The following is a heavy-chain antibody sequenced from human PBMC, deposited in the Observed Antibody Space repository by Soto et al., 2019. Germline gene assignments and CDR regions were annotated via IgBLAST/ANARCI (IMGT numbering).Heavy chain of an antibody. J-gene: IGHJ4*01. CDR1: GYSLSSGSY. CDR2: IYHGGTT. V-gene: IGHV4-38-2*02. Sequence: PSETLSLTCTVSGYSLSSGSYWAWIRQHPGKGPEWIASIYHGGTTFYNPSLKSRITISVDTSNNQFSLKRTSVTAADTAVYYCARVHVMVVAGSTFDYWGHGTLVTV. CDR3: ARVHVMVVAGSTFDY. D-gene: IGHD6-19*01.